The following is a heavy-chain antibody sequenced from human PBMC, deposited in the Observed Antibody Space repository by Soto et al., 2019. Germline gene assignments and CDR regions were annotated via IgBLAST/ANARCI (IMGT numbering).Heavy chain of an antibody. CDR3: AKGRDYYYYYMDV. CDR1: GFTFSSYA. CDR2: ISGSGGST. V-gene: IGHV3-23*01. Sequence: EVQLLESGGGLVQPGGSLRLSRAASGFTFSSYAMSWVRQAPGKGLEWVSAISGSGGSTYYADSVKGRFTISRDNSKNTLYLQMNSLRAEDTAVYYCAKGRDYYYYYMDVWGKGTTVTVSS. J-gene: IGHJ6*03.